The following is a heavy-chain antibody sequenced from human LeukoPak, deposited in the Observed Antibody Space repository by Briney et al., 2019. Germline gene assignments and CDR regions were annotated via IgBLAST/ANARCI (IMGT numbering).Heavy chain of an antibody. CDR3: AKESTVTPGNVNWFDP. CDR2: LSGSGGST. D-gene: IGHD4-17*01. V-gene: IGHV3-23*01. J-gene: IGHJ5*02. Sequence: GGSLRLSCAASGFTFSSYAMSWVRQAPGKGLEWVSTLSGSGGSTYYSESVKGRFTISRDNSKNRLYLRINSLRADDTAVYYCAKESTVTPGNVNWFDPWGQGTLVTVSS. CDR1: GFTFSSYA.